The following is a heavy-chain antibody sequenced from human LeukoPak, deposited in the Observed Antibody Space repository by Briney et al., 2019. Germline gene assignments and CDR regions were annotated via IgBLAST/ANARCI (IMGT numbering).Heavy chain of an antibody. V-gene: IGHV3-9*01. J-gene: IGHJ1*01. Sequence: GGSLRLSCAASGFTFDVYAMHWVRQAPGKGLDWFSGISWNSGSIGYADSVKGRFTISRDNAKNSLYLQMNSLRAEDTALYYCAREYYDILTGYSHGYFQHWGQGTLVTVSS. CDR3: AREYYDILTGYSHGYFQH. D-gene: IGHD3-9*01. CDR1: GFTFDVYA. CDR2: ISWNSGSI.